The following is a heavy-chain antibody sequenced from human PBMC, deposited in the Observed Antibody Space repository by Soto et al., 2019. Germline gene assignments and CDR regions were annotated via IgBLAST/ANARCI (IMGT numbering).Heavy chain of an antibody. J-gene: IGHJ4*02. CDR1: GDSVSNNGAT. Sequence: PSQTLSLTCGIFGDSVSNNGATWNWIRQSPSRGLEWLGRAYYRSRWRYDYATSVRGRITINPDTSKNQFSLQLNSVTPEDTAVYYCARDPPDFNSGFDYWGQGTPVTVSS. CDR2: AYYRSRWRY. V-gene: IGHV6-1*01. D-gene: IGHD1-26*01. CDR3: ARDPPDFNSGFDY.